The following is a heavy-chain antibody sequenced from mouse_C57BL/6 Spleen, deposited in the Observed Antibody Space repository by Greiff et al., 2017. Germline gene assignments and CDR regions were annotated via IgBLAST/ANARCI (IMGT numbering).Heavy chain of an antibody. CDR1: GYAFSSYW. CDR2: IYPGGGDT. CDR3: ARWVNFIPTVVADDMDG. V-gene: IGHV1-80*01. Sequence: VKLQESGAELVKPGASVKISCKASGYAFSSYWMNWVKQRPGKGLEWIGQIYPGGGDTNYNGKFKGKATLTADKSSSTAYMQLSSLTSEDSAVYFCARWVNFIPTVVADDMDGWGKGTSVTVSS. D-gene: IGHD1-1*01. J-gene: IGHJ4*01.